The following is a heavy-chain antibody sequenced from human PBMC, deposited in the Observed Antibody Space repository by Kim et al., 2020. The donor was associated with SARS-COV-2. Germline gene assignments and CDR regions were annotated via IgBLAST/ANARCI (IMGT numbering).Heavy chain of an antibody. CDR2: IRSKAYGGTT. D-gene: IGHD5-18*01. V-gene: IGHV3-49*04. Sequence: GGSLRLSCTASGFTFGDYAMSWVRQAPGKGLEWVGFIRSKAYGGTTEYAASVKGRFTISRDDSKSIAYLQMNSLKTEDTAVYYCTREGKGGIVDTAMVKRGYWGQGTLVTVSS. CDR3: TREGKGGIVDTAMVKRGY. J-gene: IGHJ4*02. CDR1: GFTFGDYA.